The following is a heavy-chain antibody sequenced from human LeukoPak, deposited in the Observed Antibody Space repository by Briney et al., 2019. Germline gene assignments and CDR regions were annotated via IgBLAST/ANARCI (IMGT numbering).Heavy chain of an antibody. CDR3: ARDRGEYDYVWGSYRNFDY. V-gene: IGHV1-69*13. D-gene: IGHD3-16*02. Sequence: SVKVSCKAAGGTFSSYAISWVRQAPGQGLEWMGGIIPIFGTANYAQKFQGRVTITADESTSTAYMELSSLRSEDTAVYYCARDRGEYDYVWGSYRNFDYWGQGTLVTVSS. CDR2: IIPIFGTA. J-gene: IGHJ4*02. CDR1: GGTFSSYA.